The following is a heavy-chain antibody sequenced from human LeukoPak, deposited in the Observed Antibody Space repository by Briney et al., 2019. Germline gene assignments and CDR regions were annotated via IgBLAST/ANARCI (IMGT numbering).Heavy chain of an antibody. Sequence: PGGSLRLSCAASGFTVSSNYMSWVRQAPGKGLEWVSVIYSGGSTYYADSVKGRFTISRDNSKNTLYLQMNSLRAEDTAVYYCARASGYSSCLELDYWGQGTLVTVSS. J-gene: IGHJ4*02. V-gene: IGHV3-66*01. CDR3: ARASGYSSCLELDY. CDR2: IYSGGST. CDR1: GFTVSSNY. D-gene: IGHD6-13*01.